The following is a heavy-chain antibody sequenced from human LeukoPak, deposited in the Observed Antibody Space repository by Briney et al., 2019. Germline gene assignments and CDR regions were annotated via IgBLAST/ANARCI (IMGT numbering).Heavy chain of an antibody. CDR2: ISASGGST. D-gene: IGHD6-6*01. CDR3: AKVYSARTYAFDM. CDR1: GFTFNTYA. V-gene: IGHV3-23*01. J-gene: IGHJ3*02. Sequence: GGSLRLSCAASGFTFNTYAMSWVRQAPGKGLEWVSGISASGGSTYYADSVKGRFTISRDNSKNTLYLQMNSLRGEDTAVYYCAKVYSARTYAFDMWGQGTVVSVSA.